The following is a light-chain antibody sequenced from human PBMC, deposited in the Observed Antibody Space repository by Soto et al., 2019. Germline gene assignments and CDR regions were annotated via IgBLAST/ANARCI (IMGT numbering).Light chain of an antibody. CDR2: AAS. CDR3: QQLNSYPYT. Sequence: DIQLTQSPSFLSVSVGDRVTITCRASQGISSYVAWYQQKPGKVPKALIYAASTLQSGVPSRFSGSGSGTEFTLTISSLQPEDFATYYCQQLNSYPYTFGQGTKLEIK. J-gene: IGKJ2*01. V-gene: IGKV1-9*01. CDR1: QGISSY.